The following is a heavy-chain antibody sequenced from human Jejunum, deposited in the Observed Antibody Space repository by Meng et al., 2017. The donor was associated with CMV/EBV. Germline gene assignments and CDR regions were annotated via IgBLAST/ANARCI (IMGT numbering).Heavy chain of an antibody. CDR1: RC. J-gene: IGHJ6*02. V-gene: IGHV2-70*18. D-gene: IGHD6-13*01. CDR3: ARTMGIAAPATYHYYYYGSDV. Sequence: RCGGWVRQPPGKALEWLALIDWDDDKYYSTSLKTRLTISKDTAKNQVVLTMTNMDPVDTATYYCARTMGIAAPATYHYYYYGSDVWGQGTTVTVSS. CDR2: IDWDDDK.